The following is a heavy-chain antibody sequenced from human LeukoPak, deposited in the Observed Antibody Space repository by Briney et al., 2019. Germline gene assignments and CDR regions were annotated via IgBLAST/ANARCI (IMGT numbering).Heavy chain of an antibody. Sequence: PGGSLRLSCAASGFTVSSNYMSWVRQAPGKGLEWVSVIYSGGSTYYADSVKGRFTISRDNSKNTLYLQTNTLRAEDTAVYYCAKDLYRVPADAFDIWGQGTMVTVSS. CDR3: AKDLYRVPADAFDI. J-gene: IGHJ3*02. D-gene: IGHD3-16*01. V-gene: IGHV3-66*01. CDR2: IYSGGST. CDR1: GFTVSSNY.